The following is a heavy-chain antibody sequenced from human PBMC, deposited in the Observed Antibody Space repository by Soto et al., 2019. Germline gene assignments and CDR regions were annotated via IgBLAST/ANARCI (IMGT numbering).Heavy chain of an antibody. D-gene: IGHD1-1*01. V-gene: IGHV1-69*12. CDR1: GGTFSSYA. CDR2: VIPIFGSE. J-gene: IGHJ6*02. CDR3: SSSTKPLYYCYGMDV. Sequence: QVQLVQSGAEVKKPGSSVKVSCKTSGGTFSSYAISWVWQALGQGLDWLGGVIPIFGSENYAQKFQGRVTITADESTSTAYMDLSSLSSDDTSVYYCSSSTKPLYYCYGMDVWGQGTTVTVSS.